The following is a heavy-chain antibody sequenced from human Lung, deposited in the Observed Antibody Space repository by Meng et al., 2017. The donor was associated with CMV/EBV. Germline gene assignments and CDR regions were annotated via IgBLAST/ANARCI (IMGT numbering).Heavy chain of an antibody. Sequence: SVXVSXXASGYTFTSYDINWVRQATGQGPEWMGWMNPNSGNTGYAQKFQGRVTMTRNTSISTAYMELSSRRSEDTAVYYCARGKGSYYCYFVIYVWGQGXTVTVSS. V-gene: IGHV1-8*01. CDR2: MNPNSGNT. CDR3: ARGKGSYYCYFVIYV. J-gene: IGHJ6*02. CDR1: GYTFTSYD. D-gene: IGHD5-18*01.